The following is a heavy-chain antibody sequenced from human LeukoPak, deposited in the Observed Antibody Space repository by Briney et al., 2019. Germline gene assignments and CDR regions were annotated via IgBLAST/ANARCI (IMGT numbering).Heavy chain of an antibody. Sequence: GGSLRLSCAASGFTFSGYAMSWVRQAPGKGLEWVSAISGSGGSTYYADSVKGRITISRDNSKTTLNLQMSSLRAEDTAVYYCAKDPEYSSGWYLDYWGQGTLVTVSS. D-gene: IGHD6-19*01. CDR2: ISGSGGST. V-gene: IGHV3-23*01. CDR3: AKDPEYSSGWYLDY. J-gene: IGHJ4*02. CDR1: GFTFSGYA.